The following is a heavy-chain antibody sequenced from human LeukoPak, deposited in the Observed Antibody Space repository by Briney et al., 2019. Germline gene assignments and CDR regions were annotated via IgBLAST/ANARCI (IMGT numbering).Heavy chain of an antibody. CDR3: ARDQGGYYSSSWVFDY. D-gene: IGHD6-13*01. J-gene: IGHJ4*02. V-gene: IGHV1-2*02. CDR1: GYIFTGYY. Sequence: ASVKVSCKASGYIFTGYYMQWVRQAPGQGLEWMGWINPDNGDTSYAQMLQARVTMTRDTSISTAYMELSSLRSDDTAVYYCARDQGGYYSSSWVFDYWGQGTLVTVSS. CDR2: INPDNGDT.